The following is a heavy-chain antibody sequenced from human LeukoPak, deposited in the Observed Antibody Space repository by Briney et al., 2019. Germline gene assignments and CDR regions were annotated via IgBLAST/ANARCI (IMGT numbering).Heavy chain of an antibody. V-gene: IGHV1-18*01. D-gene: IGHD6-6*01. CDR1: GYTFTSYG. CDR3: ARGYSSSSHYYYYMDV. Sequence: ASVKVSCKASGYTFTSYGISWVRQAPGQGLEWMGWISAYNGNTNYAQKLQGRVTMTTDTTTSTAYMELRSLRSDDTAVYYCARGYSSSSHYYYYMDVWGKGTTVTVSS. J-gene: IGHJ6*03. CDR2: ISAYNGNT.